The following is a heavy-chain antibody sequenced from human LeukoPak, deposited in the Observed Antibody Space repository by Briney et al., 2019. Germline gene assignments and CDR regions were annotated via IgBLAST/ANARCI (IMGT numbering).Heavy chain of an antibody. V-gene: IGHV1-2*02. CDR1: GYTLTDYY. CDR3: ARIRTREEGMNC. Sequence: ASVKVSCKTSGYTLTDYYMHWVRQAPGQGLEWMGWINPNSGGTTYAQKFQGRVTMTRDTSISTAYMELSRLRSDDTAVYYCARIRTREEGMNCWGQGTLVTVSS. CDR2: INPNSGGT. J-gene: IGHJ4*02. D-gene: IGHD6-13*01.